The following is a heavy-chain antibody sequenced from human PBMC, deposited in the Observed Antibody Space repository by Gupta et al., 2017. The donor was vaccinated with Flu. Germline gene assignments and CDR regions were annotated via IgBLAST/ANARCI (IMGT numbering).Heavy chain of an antibody. CDR3: ARVFRGYYYVDA. CDR1: TFSDYY. Sequence: TFSDYYMSWFRQGAGKGLQWVSDIRSRRNNIFYADYVKGRFTISRDDTRQSMCQEMNSLRAEDTAVDYGARVFRGYYYVDAWGKGTTGTVS. J-gene: IGHJ6*03. V-gene: IGHV3-11*01. CDR2: IRSRRNNI.